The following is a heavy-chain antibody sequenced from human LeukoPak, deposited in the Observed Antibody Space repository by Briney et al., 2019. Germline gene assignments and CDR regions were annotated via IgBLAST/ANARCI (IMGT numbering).Heavy chain of an antibody. CDR3: ARGSGPDYFDY. D-gene: IGHD1-14*01. V-gene: IGHV4-59*08. Sequence: PSETLSLTCIVSGGSISSYYWSWLRQPPGKGLEWIGYIYYGGSTNYNPSLKSRGTISIDTSKNEFSLKLRSVTAADTAVYYYARGSGPDYFDYWGQGTLVTVST. CDR2: IYYGGST. J-gene: IGHJ4*02. CDR1: GGSISSYY.